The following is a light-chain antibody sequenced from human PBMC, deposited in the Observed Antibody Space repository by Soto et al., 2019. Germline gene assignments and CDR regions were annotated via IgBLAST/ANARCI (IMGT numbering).Light chain of an antibody. V-gene: IGLV2-14*01. Sequence: QSVLTQPASVSGSPGQSITISCTGTSSDVGSYNYVSWYQQYPGKAPKLMIYDVSNRPSGVSYRFSGSKSGNTASLNISGLQAEDEDDYYCSSYTTSRTHVVFGGGTKLTVL. CDR1: SSDVGSYNY. J-gene: IGLJ2*01. CDR2: DVS. CDR3: SSYTTSRTHVV.